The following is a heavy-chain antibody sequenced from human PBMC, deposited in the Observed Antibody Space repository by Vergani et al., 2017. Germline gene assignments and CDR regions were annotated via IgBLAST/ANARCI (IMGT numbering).Heavy chain of an antibody. CDR3: ARVANYYYYGMDV. CDR2: IIPMYGTT. V-gene: IGHV1-69*13. CDR1: GGTFSSSG. Sequence: QVQLVQSGTEMKKPGSSVKVSCKASGGTFSSSGLSWVRQAPGQGLEWMGRIIPMYGTTNYAQKFQGRVTMTADESTSTAFMELRSLRSEDTAVYYCARVANYYYYGMDVWGQGTTVTVSS. J-gene: IGHJ6*02.